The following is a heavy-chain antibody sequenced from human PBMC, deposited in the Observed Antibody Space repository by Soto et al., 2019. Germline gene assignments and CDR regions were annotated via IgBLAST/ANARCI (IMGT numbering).Heavy chain of an antibody. CDR3: ARGGCRYTWFSEF. D-gene: IGHD3-16*02. CDR1: GGLFSSYP. J-gene: IGHJ1*01. Sequence: SVNVSCKASGGLFSSYPISWVRQVPGQGLEWMGGIIPVFQTAYYTQRFQGRVTITADESTNTAYMELSSLRSEDTAIYYCARGGCRYTWFSEFWGHGTLVSVSS. V-gene: IGHV1-69*13. CDR2: IIPVFQTA.